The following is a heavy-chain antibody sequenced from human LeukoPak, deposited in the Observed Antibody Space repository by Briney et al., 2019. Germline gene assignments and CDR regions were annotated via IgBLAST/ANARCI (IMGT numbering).Heavy chain of an antibody. V-gene: IGHV4-59*01. CDR2: IYYSGST. CDR1: GGSISSYY. CDR3: ARMGVAAISD. D-gene: IGHD2-15*01. Sequence: PSETLSLTCTVSGGSISSYYWSWIRQPPGKGLEWIGYIYYSGSTNYNPSPKSRVTISVDTSKNQFSLKLSSVTAADTAVYYCARMGVAAISDWGQGTLVTVSS. J-gene: IGHJ4*02.